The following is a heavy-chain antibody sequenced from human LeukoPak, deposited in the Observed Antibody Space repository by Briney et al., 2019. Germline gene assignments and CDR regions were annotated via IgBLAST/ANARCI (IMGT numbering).Heavy chain of an antibody. Sequence: SETLSLTCTVSGGSISNHYWSWIRQPPGKGLEWIGYIFYSGNTNYNPSLKSRVTISVDTSKNQFTLKLSSVTAADTAIYYCASAPNEYFFDYWGQGTPVTVSS. CDR3: ASAPNEYFFDY. CDR2: IFYSGNT. CDR1: GGSISNHY. J-gene: IGHJ4*02. V-gene: IGHV4-59*11.